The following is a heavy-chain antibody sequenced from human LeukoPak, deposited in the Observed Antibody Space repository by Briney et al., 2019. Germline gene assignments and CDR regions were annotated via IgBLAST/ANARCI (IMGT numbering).Heavy chain of an antibody. CDR3: ARESSPPYYDYVWGSYRSYYFDY. J-gene: IGHJ4*02. Sequence: PVKVSCKASGGTFSSYAISWVRQAPGQGLEWMGRIIPILGIANYAQKFQGRVTITADKSTSTAYMELSSLRSEDTAVYYCARESSPPYYDYVWGSYRSYYFDYWGQGTLVTVSS. CDR1: GGTFSSYA. D-gene: IGHD3-16*02. V-gene: IGHV1-69*04. CDR2: IIPILGIA.